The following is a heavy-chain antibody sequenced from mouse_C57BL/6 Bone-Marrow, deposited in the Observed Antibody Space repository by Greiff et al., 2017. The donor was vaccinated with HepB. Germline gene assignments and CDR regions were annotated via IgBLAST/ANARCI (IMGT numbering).Heavy chain of an antibody. CDR1: GYTFTDYY. Sequence: QVQLKESGPELVKPGASVKISCKASGYTFTDYYINWVKQRPGQGLEWIGWIFPGSGSTYYNEKFKGKATLTVDKSSSTAYMLLSSLTSEDSAVYFCARSPDGRRAMDYWGQGTSVTVSS. CDR2: IFPGSGST. D-gene: IGHD1-1*02. V-gene: IGHV1-75*01. CDR3: ARSPDGRRAMDY. J-gene: IGHJ4*01.